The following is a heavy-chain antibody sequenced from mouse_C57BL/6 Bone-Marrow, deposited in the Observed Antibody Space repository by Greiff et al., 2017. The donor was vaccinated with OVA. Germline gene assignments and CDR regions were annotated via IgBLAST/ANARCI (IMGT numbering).Heavy chain of an antibody. CDR3: ASGDYDPAWFAY. J-gene: IGHJ3*01. CDR1: GYSITSGYY. D-gene: IGHD2-4*01. V-gene: IGHV3-6*01. Sequence: VQLQQSGPGLVKPSQSLSLTCSVTGYSITSGYYWNWIRQFPGNKLEWMGYISYDGSNNYNPSLKNRISITRDTSKNQFFLKLNSVTTEDTATYYGASGDYDPAWFAYWGQGTLVTVSA. CDR2: ISYDGSN.